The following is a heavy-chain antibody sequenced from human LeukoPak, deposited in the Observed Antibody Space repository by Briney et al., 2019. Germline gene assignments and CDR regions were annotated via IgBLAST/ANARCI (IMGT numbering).Heavy chain of an antibody. V-gene: IGHV4-30-4*08. D-gene: IGHD5-24*01. Sequence: SETLSLTCTVSGGSISSGDYYWSWIRQPPGKGLEWIGYIYYSGSTYYNPSLKSRVTISVDTSKNQLSLKLSSVTAADTAVYYCAARGDGYNSFDYWGQGTLVTVSS. CDR1: GGSISSGDYY. CDR2: IYYSGST. J-gene: IGHJ4*02. CDR3: AARGDGYNSFDY.